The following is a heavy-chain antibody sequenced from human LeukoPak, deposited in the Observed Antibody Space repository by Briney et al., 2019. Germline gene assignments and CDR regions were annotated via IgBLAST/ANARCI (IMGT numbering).Heavy chain of an antibody. D-gene: IGHD3-9*01. Sequence: GGSLRLSCAASGFTFSDYYMSWIRQAPGKGLEWVSYISSSGSTIYYADSVKGRFTISRDNAKNSLYLQMNSLRVEDTAVYYCARDRLRSRYDILTGYYYWGQGTLVTVSS. CDR2: ISSSGSTI. CDR1: GFTFSDYY. J-gene: IGHJ4*02. CDR3: ARDRLRSRYDILTGYYY. V-gene: IGHV3-11*01.